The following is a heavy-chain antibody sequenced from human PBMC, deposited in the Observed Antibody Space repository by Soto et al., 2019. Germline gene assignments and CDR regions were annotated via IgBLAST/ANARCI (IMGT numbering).Heavy chain of an antibody. CDR3: ARDGREASGMDV. CDR1: GGSISSHY. J-gene: IGHJ6*02. Sequence: ETLSLTCTVSGGSISSHYWSWVRQAPGKGLEWIGHIYYRGSTSYNPSLRSRSTISVDTSNNQFSLKLNSVTTADTAVYYCARDGREASGMDVWGQGTKVTVS. V-gene: IGHV4-59*11. CDR2: IYYRGST. D-gene: IGHD1-26*01.